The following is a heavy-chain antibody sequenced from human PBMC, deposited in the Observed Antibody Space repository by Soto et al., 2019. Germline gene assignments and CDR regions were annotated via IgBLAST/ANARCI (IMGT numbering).Heavy chain of an antibody. Sequence: PGGSLRLSWPVSGCTFRDYWMSWVRQAPGKGLAWVANIKQDVSDEYYVDSMKGRISISRDTAGNSLRLQMNSLRAEDTAVYFCARGDKILYSYKDFWGQGTPITFST. V-gene: IGHV3-7*03. CDR2: IKQDVSDE. CDR3: ARGDKILYSYKDF. D-gene: IGHD2-8*01. J-gene: IGHJ4*02. CDR1: GCTFRDYW.